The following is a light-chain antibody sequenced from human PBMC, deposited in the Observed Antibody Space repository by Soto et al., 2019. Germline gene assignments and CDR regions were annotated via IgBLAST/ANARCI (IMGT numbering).Light chain of an antibody. V-gene: IGLV2-14*03. CDR1: TSDVGAYNY. J-gene: IGLJ3*02. CDR2: DVT. Sequence: QTVVTQPASVSGSLGQSITISCTGTTSDVGAYNYVSWYQRHPGKAPQLVIYDVTNRPSGVSNRFSGSKSGNTASLTISGLQAEDEADYYCSSYTSSSTLVFGGGTKLTVL. CDR3: SSYTSSSTLV.